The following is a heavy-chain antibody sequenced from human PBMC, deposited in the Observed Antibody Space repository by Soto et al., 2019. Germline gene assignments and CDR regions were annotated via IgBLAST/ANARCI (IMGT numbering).Heavy chain of an antibody. CDR3: ARDSGSSPYNWFDP. D-gene: IGHD6-13*01. CDR2: ISGGGGGT. J-gene: IGHJ5*02. CDR1: GFTFNNYA. V-gene: IGHV3-23*01. Sequence: GGSLRLSCAASGFTFNNYAMTWVRQAPGKGLEWVAAISGGGGGTYYADSVKGRFTISRDNSKNTLYLQMNSLRAEDTAVYYCARDSGSSPYNWFDPWGQGTLVTVSS.